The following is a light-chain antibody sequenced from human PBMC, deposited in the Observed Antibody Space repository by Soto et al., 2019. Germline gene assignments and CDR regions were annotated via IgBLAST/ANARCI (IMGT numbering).Light chain of an antibody. CDR2: DVS. CDR3: SSFRSTSTSYV. J-gene: IGLJ1*01. V-gene: IGLV2-14*03. Sequence: QSVLTQPASVSGSPGQSITISCTGTSSDIGDSNYVSWYQQHPGKAPKLVIYDVSNRPSGVSNRFSGSKSANTASLTISGLQAEDEADYYCSSFRSTSTSYVFGTVTKVTDL. CDR1: SSDIGDSNY.